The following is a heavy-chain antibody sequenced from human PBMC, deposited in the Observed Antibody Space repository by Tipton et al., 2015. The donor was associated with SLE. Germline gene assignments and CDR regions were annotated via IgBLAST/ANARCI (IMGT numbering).Heavy chain of an antibody. Sequence: TLSLTYTFSGGSISSLYWNWIRQPPGKGLEWIGYIYYSGSTKYNPSLTSRITISEDTSKNQFSLKLSSVTAADTAVYYCATGGYPDAFDMWGQGTMVTVSS. V-gene: IGHV4-59*11. D-gene: IGHD2-15*01. CDR1: GGSISSLY. CDR2: IYYSGST. J-gene: IGHJ3*02. CDR3: ATGGYPDAFDM.